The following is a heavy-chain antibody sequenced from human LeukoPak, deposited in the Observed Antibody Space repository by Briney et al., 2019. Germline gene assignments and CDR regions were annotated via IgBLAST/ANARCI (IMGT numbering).Heavy chain of an antibody. V-gene: IGHV4-4*07. CDR3: ARHKYSSSWSFDY. J-gene: IGHJ4*02. Sequence: PSETLSLTCTVPVDSISVYYCSWIRQPAGKGLEWIGRIYSSGGTNYTPSLKSRVTMSVDTSKNQLSLTLSSLTAADTAVYYCARHKYSSSWSFDYWGQGTLVTVSS. CDR1: VDSISVYY. D-gene: IGHD6-13*01. CDR2: IYSSGGT.